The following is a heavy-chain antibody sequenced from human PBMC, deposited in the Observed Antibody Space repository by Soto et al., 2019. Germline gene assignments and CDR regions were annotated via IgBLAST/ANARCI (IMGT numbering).Heavy chain of an antibody. CDR1: GLIFDDYA. Sequence: PVGSLRLSCAASGLIFDDYAMSRVRQVPGKGLEWVSAISWNSGTIAYADSVKRRFTISRDNAKNSLYLQMNSLRSEDTALYYCAKDREGSSGWYGMDVWGQGTTVTVSS. J-gene: IGHJ6*02. V-gene: IGHV3-9*01. D-gene: IGHD3-22*01. CDR2: ISWNSGTI. CDR3: AKDREGSSGWYGMDV.